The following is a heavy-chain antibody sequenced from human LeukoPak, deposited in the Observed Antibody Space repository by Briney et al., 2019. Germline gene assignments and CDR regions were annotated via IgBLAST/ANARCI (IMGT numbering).Heavy chain of an antibody. D-gene: IGHD2-2*01. CDR3: AKSAPIPPYCSSTSCQGWFDP. CDR1: GFTFSIYS. Sequence: GGSLRLSCAASGFTFSIYSMNWVRQAPGKGLEWVSYISSTGSPIYYADSLKGRFTISRDNAKNSLYLQMNSLRAEDTAVYYCAKSAPIPPYCSSTSCQGWFDPWGQGTLVTVSS. V-gene: IGHV3-48*01. CDR2: ISSTGSPI. J-gene: IGHJ5*02.